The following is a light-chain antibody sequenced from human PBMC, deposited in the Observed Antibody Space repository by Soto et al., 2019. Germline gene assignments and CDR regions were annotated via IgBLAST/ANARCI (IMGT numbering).Light chain of an antibody. V-gene: IGLV2-8*01. Sequence: QSALTQTPSAPRSPGQSVTISCTGTSSDVGGYNYVSWYQQHPGKAPKLMIYEVSKRPSRDPDRYSGSNSGNTAPLTVSGLQSENECDDYCSSYASRNNWIFGGENRLTAL. CDR2: EVS. CDR3: SSYASRNNWI. CDR1: SSDVGGYNY. J-gene: IGLJ2*01.